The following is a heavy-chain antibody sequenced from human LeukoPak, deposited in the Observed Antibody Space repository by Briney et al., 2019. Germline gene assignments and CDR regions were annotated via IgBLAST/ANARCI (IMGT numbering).Heavy chain of an antibody. V-gene: IGHV5-51*01. CDR3: ARVSLSAYVMDV. J-gene: IGHJ6*04. CDR2: IYPVDFDT. CDR1: GYRFTIYW. D-gene: IGHD3-16*02. Sequence: GESLKISCMGSGYRFTIYWIGWVRQMPGKGLEWMGIIYPVDFDTRYTPSFQGQITISADKSISTAYLQWSSLKASDTAMYYCARVSLSAYVMDVWGKGTTVTVSS.